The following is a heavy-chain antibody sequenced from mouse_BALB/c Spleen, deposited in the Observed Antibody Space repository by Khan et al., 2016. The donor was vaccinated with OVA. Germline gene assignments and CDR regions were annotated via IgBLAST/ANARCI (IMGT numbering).Heavy chain of an antibody. CDR2: IDPENGHT. J-gene: IGHJ2*01. Sequence: VQLQQSGSELVRPGALVKLSCKASGFNIKDYYMHWVKQRPEQGLEWIGWIDPENGHTIYDPKFQGKASITADTSSNTAYLQLSSLTSEDSADYYCPSSILLYFDFWDQGTTLTVSS. CDR1: GFNIKDYY. CDR3: PSSILLYFDF. V-gene: IGHV14-1*02. D-gene: IGHD2-3*01.